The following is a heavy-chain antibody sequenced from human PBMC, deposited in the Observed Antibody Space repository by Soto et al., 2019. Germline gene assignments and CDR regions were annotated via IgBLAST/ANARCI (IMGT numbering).Heavy chain of an antibody. J-gene: IGHJ6*02. D-gene: IGHD3-10*01. CDR2: IIPIFNIP. CDR1: GGTLSSYA. V-gene: IGHV1-69*10. Sequence: SVKVSCKDSGGTLSSYAITWVRLAPGQGLEWMGGIIPIFNIPDYAQKLQGRVSITADKATSTAYMELSNLRPEDTAIYYCAKARGYGSGRNNHYYAMDVWGQGTTVTVSS. CDR3: AKARGYGSGRNNHYYAMDV.